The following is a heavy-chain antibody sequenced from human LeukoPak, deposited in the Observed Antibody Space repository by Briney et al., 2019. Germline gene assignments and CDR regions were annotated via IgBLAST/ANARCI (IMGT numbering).Heavy chain of an antibody. V-gene: IGHV1-46*01. J-gene: IGHJ3*01. CDR2: INPSGGST. Sequence: GASVKVSCKASGYTFTSYHMHWVRQAPGQGLEWMGIINPSGGSTSYAQKFQGRVSMTRDTSTSTVYMELSSLRSEDTAVYYCATGSHPFITMATGNDAFDFWGQGTMVIVSS. CDR3: ATGSHPFITMATGNDAFDF. D-gene: IGHD3-10*01. CDR1: GYTFTSYH.